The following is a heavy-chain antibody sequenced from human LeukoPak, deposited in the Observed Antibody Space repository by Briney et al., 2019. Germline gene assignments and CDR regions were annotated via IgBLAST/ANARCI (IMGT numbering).Heavy chain of an antibody. CDR3: VRAEEQQVVASDAFDM. CDR1: AGTFSSYA. J-gene: IGHJ3*02. V-gene: IGHV1-69*01. CDR2: IIPIFDTA. D-gene: IGHD6-13*01. Sequence: SVKVSCKASAGTFSSYAISGVRQAPGQGLEWRVGIIPIFDTANYSQKFQGRVTITAAESTSTASMELSSLRSEDTGVYYCVRAEEQQVVASDAFDMWRQGTMVTVSS.